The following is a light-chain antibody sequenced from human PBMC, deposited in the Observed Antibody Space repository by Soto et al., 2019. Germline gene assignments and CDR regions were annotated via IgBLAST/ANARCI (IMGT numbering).Light chain of an antibody. V-gene: IGLV2-11*01. CDR2: DVS. J-gene: IGLJ1*01. CDR3: CSYAGSYTLYV. Sequence: QSVLTQPRSVSGSPGQSVTISCTGTSSDVGGYNYVSWYQQHPGKVPKLMIYDVSKRPSGVPDRFSGSKSGNTASLTISGLQAEDEADYYCCSYAGSYTLYVFGTGTQLTVL. CDR1: SSDVGGYNY.